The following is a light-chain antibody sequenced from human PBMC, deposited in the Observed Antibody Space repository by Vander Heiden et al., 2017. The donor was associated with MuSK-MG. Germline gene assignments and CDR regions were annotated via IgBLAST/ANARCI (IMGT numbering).Light chain of an antibody. J-gene: IGLJ3*02. CDR2: DVT. CDR1: SSDMGGYSY. V-gene: IGLV2-11*01. CDR3: SSYTGSNTFGV. Sequence: QSALTQLRSVSGPLGQSVTIVCTGTSSDMGGYSYVTWYQQPACQAPNLIISDVTKRASGVPDRFSGSKSGNTASLTIARLQSDEEGDYYYSSYTGSNTFGVFGGGTKLTVL.